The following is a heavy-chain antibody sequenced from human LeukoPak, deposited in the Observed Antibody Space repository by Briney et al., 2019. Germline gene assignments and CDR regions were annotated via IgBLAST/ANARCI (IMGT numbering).Heavy chain of an antibody. Sequence: ASVKVSCKASGYTFTSYAMNWVRQAPGQGLEWMGWINTNTGNPTYAQGFTGRFVFSLDTSVSTAYLQISSLKAEDTAVYYCARRSLWFGAPRGGPKSPFDYWGQGTLVTVSS. V-gene: IGHV7-4-1*02. CDR2: INTNTGNP. CDR1: GYTFTSYA. CDR3: ARRSLWFGAPRGGPKSPFDY. J-gene: IGHJ4*02. D-gene: IGHD3-10*01.